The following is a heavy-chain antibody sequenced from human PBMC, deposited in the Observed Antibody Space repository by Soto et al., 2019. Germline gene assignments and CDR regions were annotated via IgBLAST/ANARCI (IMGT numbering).Heavy chain of an antibody. V-gene: IGHV3-21*01. D-gene: IGHD2-2*01. CDR2: ISSSSSYI. CDR1: GFTFSSYA. Sequence: GGSLRLSCAASGFTFSSYAMSWVRQAPGKGLEWVSAISSSSSYIYYADSVKGRFTISRDNAKNSLYLQMNSLRAEDTAVYYCASQRYCSSTSCYRVMDVWGQGTTVTVSS. CDR3: ASQRYCSSTSCYRVMDV. J-gene: IGHJ6*02.